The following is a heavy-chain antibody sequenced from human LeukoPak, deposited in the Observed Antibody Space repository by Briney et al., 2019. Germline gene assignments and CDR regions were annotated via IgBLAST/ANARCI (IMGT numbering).Heavy chain of an antibody. CDR2: ISSGAIHI. V-gene: IGHV3-21*01. D-gene: IGHD3-3*01. CDR1: GFSVSDYT. J-gene: IGHJ4*02. CDR3: TKDRGFLEYLPGNFDY. Sequence: GGSLRLSCAASGFSVSDYTMNWVRQAPGKGLEWVSSISSGAIHINYADSLKGRFTISRDNAKNSLYLQMNSLRPEDTAVYYCTKDRGFLEYLPGNFDYWGKGTLVTVSS.